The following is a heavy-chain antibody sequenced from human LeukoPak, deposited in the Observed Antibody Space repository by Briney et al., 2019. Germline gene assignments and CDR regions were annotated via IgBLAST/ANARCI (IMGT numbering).Heavy chain of an antibody. D-gene: IGHD2-15*01. J-gene: IGHJ4*02. V-gene: IGHV3-30*04. CDR1: GFTFNKYP. Sequence: GGSLRLSCAASGFTFNKYPMHWVRQAPGKGLEWVALISSDGRDNYYADSVKGRFTISRDNSKNTLYLQMNSVRAEGTAVYYCAREGYCSGGSCWGYFDYWGQETLVTVSS. CDR3: AREGYCSGGSCWGYFDY. CDR2: ISSDGRDN.